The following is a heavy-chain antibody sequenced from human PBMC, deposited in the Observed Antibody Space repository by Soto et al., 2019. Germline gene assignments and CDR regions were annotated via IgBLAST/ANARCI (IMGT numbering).Heavy chain of an antibody. CDR2: IIPIFGTA. J-gene: IGHJ5*02. Sequence: SAKVSCKASGGTFSSYAISWVRQPPGQGLEWMGGIIPIFGTANYAQKFQGRVTITADESTSTAYMELSSLRSEDTAVYYCARVELAAAGTETWGQGTLVTVSS. V-gene: IGHV1-69*13. D-gene: IGHD6-13*01. CDR3: ARVELAAAGTET. CDR1: GGTFSSYA.